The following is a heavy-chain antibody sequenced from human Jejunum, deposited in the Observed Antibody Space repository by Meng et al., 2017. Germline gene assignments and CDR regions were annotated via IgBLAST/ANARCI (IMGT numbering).Heavy chain of an antibody. CDR2: IFRTGTS. D-gene: IGHD6-19*01. J-gene: IGHJ4*02. CDR1: GDSISSDNW. CDR3: ARKGGTYSTGHFPHFDY. V-gene: IGHV4-4*02. Sequence: QGAPQESGPGLVNPLGILSLTCAVSGDSISSDNWWSWVRQPPGKGPEWIGDIFRTGTSNYSPSLRSRVAIYMDKSKNQFSLSLNSVTAADTAVYYCARKGGTYSTGHFPHFDYWGQGTLVTVSS.